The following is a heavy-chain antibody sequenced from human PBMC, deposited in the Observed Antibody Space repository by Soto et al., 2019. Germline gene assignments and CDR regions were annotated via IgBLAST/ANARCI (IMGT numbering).Heavy chain of an antibody. Sequence: GGSLRLSCAASGFTFSSYGMHWVRQAPGKGLEWVAVISYDGSNKYYADSVKGRFTISRDNSKNTLYLQMNSLRAEDTAVYYCAKAFRIFGVVRATYFDYWGQGTLVTVSS. CDR3: AKAFRIFGVVRATYFDY. V-gene: IGHV3-30*18. J-gene: IGHJ4*02. D-gene: IGHD3-3*01. CDR2: ISYDGSNK. CDR1: GFTFSSYG.